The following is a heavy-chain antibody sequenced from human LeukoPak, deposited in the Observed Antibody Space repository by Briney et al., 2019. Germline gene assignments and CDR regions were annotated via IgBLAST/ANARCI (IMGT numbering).Heavy chain of an antibody. D-gene: IGHD3-10*01. V-gene: IGHV3-74*01. J-gene: IGHJ3*02. CDR2: IRSDGSST. CDR1: GFTFSRYW. CDR3: ARDQAGAFDM. Sequence: PGGSLRLSCAASGFTFSRYWMHWVRQAPGKGLVWVSAIRSDGSSTSYADSVKGRFTISRDNAKNTLYLQMNSLRAEDTAVYYCARDQAGAFDMWGQGTMVTVSS.